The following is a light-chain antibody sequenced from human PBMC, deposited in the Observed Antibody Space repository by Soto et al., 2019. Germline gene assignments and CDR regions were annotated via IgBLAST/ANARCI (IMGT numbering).Light chain of an antibody. CDR2: DAS. Sequence: IVLTQSPATLSLSPGERATLSCRASQSVTTYLAWYQQKPGQAPRLLIYDASNRASGIPARFSGSGSGTDFTLTISSLEPEYFALYFCQQHANWLTFGGGTRVEIK. J-gene: IGKJ4*01. CDR3: QQHANWLT. V-gene: IGKV3-11*01. CDR1: QSVTTY.